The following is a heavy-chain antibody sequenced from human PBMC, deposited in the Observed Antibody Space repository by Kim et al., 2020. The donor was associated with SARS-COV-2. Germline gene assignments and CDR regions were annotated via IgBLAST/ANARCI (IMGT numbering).Heavy chain of an antibody. Sequence: SETLSLTCAVYGGSFSGHYWTWIRQPPGKGLEWIGEINHSGSNNTNPSLKSRITLSVDTSKNQFSFKLTSVTAADMAAYYFARTSRSLAARRDRALDSWG. D-gene: IGHD6-25*01. J-gene: IGHJ5*01. CDR1: GGSFSGHY. V-gene: IGHV4-34*01. CDR3: ARTSRSLAARRDRALDS. CDR2: INHSGSN.